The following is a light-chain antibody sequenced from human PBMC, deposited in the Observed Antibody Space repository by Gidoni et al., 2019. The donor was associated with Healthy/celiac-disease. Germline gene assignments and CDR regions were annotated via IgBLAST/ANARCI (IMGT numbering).Light chain of an antibody. CDR2: GAS. CDR3: QQYGSSRT. CDR1: QSVSSSY. V-gene: IGKV3-20*01. Sequence: EIVLTPSPGTLSLSPGERATLSCRASQSVSSSYLAWYQQKPGQAPRLLIYGASSRATGIPDRFSGSGSGTDFTLTISRLEPEDVAVYYCQQYGSSRTFGQXTKLEIK. J-gene: IGKJ2*01.